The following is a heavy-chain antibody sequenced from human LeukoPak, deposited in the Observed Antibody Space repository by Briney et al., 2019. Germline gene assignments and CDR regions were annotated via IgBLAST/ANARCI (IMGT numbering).Heavy chain of an antibody. CDR2: ISAYNGNT. CDR3: APLITVFGVVMIRGGN. CDR1: GYTFTSYG. J-gene: IGHJ4*02. Sequence: ASVKVSCKASGYTFTSYGISWVRQAPGQGLEWMGWISAYNGNTNYAQKLQGRVTMTTDTSTSTAYMELRSLRSDDTAVYYCAPLITVFGVVMIRGGNWGQGTQVTVSS. D-gene: IGHD3-3*01. V-gene: IGHV1-18*01.